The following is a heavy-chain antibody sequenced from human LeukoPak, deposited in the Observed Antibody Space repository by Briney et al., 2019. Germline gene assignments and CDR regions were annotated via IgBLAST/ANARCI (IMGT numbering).Heavy chain of an antibody. D-gene: IGHD6-13*01. V-gene: IGHV3-21*01. J-gene: IGHJ3*02. CDR3: ARGLRRIAGHHDAFDI. CDR2: ISSRSSYI. CDR1: GFTFSSYS. Sequence: PGGALRLSCAASGFTFSSYSMNWVRQAPGEGLEWVSSISSRSSYIYYADSVKGRFTISRDNAKNSLYLQMNSLRAEDTAVYYCARGLRRIAGHHDAFDIWGQGTMVTVSS.